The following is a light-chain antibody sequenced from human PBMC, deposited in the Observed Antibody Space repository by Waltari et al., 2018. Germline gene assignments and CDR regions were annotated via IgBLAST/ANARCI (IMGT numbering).Light chain of an antibody. J-gene: IGLJ3*02. CDR1: SSDVGSYNL. Sequence: QSALTQPASVSGSPGQSITISCTGTSSDVGSYNLVSWYQQHPGKAPKLMIYEGGKRPSGVSNRLPGSKSGNTASLTISGLQAEDEADYYCCSYAGSSTLGVFGGGTKLTVL. CDR2: EGG. V-gene: IGLV2-23*01. CDR3: CSYAGSSTLGV.